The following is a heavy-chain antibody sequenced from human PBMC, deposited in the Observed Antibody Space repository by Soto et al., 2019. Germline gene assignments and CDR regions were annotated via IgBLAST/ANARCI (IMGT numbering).Heavy chain of an antibody. D-gene: IGHD6-6*01. V-gene: IGHV3-74*01. CDR2: INSDGSST. CDR1: GFTFSSYW. Sequence: GGSLRLSCAASGFTFSSYWMHWVRQAPGKGLVWVSRINSDGSSTSYADSVKGRFTIYRDNAKNTLYLQMNSLRAEVTAVYYCARRPSSSYYYYYMDVWGKGTTVTVSS. CDR3: ARRPSSSYYYYYMDV. J-gene: IGHJ6*03.